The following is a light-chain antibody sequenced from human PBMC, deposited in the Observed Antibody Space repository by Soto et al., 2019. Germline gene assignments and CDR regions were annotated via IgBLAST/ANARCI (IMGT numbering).Light chain of an antibody. V-gene: IGLV6-57*04. Sequence: NFMLTQPHSVSESPGKTVTISFTRSSGSIASNYVQWFQQRPGSAPTIVIYENNQRPSGVTDRFSGSTDGSSNSASLTISGLQTEDDADYYCQSYDIKSVVVGGGTKLTVL. CDR2: ENN. CDR3: QSYDIKSVV. J-gene: IGLJ2*01. CDR1: SGSIASNY.